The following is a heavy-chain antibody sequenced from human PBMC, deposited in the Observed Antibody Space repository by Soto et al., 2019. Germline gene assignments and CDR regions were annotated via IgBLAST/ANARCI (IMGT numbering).Heavy chain of an antibody. CDR2: ISATGGST. J-gene: IGHJ6*02. CDR3: VKASHNYYDSSGYYYEVYYYYGMDV. D-gene: IGHD3-22*01. CDR1: GFTFNNYA. V-gene: IGHV3-23*01. Sequence: PGGSLRLSCAASGFTFNNYAMNWVRQAPGKGLEWVATISATGGSTYYADSVKGRFTISRDNSKNTLYLQMSSLRAEDTAVYYCVKASHNYYDSSGYYYEVYYYYGMDVWGQGTTVTVSS.